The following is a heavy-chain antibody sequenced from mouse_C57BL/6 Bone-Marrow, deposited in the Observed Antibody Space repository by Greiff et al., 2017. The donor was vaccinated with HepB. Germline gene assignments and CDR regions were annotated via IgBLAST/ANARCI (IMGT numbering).Heavy chain of an antibody. J-gene: IGHJ1*03. D-gene: IGHD6-5*01. CDR1: GFTFSSYG. CDR3: ARPLLMPWYFDV. V-gene: IGHV5-6*01. CDR2: ISSGGSYT. Sequence: EVQLVESGGDLVKPGGSLKLSCAASGFTFSSYGMSWVRQTPDKRLEWVATISSGGSYTYYPDSVKGRFTISRDNAKNTLYLQMSSLKSEDTAMYYCARPLLMPWYFDVWGTGTTVTVSS.